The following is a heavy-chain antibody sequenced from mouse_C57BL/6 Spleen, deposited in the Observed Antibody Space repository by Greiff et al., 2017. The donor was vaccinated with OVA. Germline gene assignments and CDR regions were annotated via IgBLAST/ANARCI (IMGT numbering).Heavy chain of an antibody. CDR3: ARRGYDYDGYAMDY. D-gene: IGHD2-4*01. CDR2: IYPSDSET. V-gene: IGHV1-61*01. Sequence: VQLQQSGAELVRPGSSVKLSCKASGYTFTSYWMDWVKQRPGQGLEWIGNIYPSDSETHYNQKFKDKATLTVDKSSSTAYMQLSSLTAEDSAVYYCARRGYDYDGYAMDYWGQGTSVTVSS. CDR1: GYTFTSYW. J-gene: IGHJ4*01.